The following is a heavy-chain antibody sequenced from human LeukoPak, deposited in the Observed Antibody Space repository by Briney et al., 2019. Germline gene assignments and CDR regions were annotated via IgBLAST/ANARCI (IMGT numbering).Heavy chain of an antibody. CDR3: ARVDGYNEPY. CDR1: GGSISSYY. V-gene: IGHV4-59*01. J-gene: IGHJ4*02. CDR2: IYYSGST. Sequence: SETLSLTCTVSGGSISSYYWSWIRQPPGKGLEWIGYIYYSGSTNYNPSLKSRVTISVDMSKNQFSLKLSSVTAADTAVYYCARVDGYNEPYWGQGTLVTVSS. D-gene: IGHD5-24*01.